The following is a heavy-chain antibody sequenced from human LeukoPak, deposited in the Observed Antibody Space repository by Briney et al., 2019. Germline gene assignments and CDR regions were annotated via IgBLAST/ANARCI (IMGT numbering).Heavy chain of an antibody. J-gene: IGHJ3*02. CDR1: GFTFSSYG. CDR3: ARDGGAGTPWAFDI. CDR2: ISYDGSNK. Sequence: GGSLRLSCAASGFTFSSYGMHWVRQAPGKGLEWVAVISYDGSNKYYADSVKGRFTISRDNSKNTLYLQMNSLRAEDTAVYYCARDGGAGTPWAFDIWGQGTMVTVSS. V-gene: IGHV3-30*03. D-gene: IGHD6-25*01.